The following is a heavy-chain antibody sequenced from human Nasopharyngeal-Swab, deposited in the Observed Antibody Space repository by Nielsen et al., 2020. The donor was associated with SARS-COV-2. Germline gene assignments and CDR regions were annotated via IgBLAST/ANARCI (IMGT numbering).Heavy chain of an antibody. CDR2: ISSSSSYI. CDR1: GFTFSTYS. Sequence: GESLKISCAASGFTFSTYSMNWVRQAPGKGLEWVSSISSSSSYIYYADSLKGRFTISRDNAKNSLYLQMNSLRAEDTAVYYCASSIDYWGQGTLVTVSS. V-gene: IGHV3-21*01. CDR3: ASSIDY. J-gene: IGHJ4*02.